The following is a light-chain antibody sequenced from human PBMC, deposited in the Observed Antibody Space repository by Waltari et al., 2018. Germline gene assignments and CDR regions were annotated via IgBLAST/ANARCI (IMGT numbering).Light chain of an antibody. CDR3: SSYTTSGTWV. V-gene: IGLV2-14*03. J-gene: IGLJ3*02. CDR2: NVS. Sequence: QSALTQPASVSGSPGQSITISCTGTTSHVGAYIHFSWYQQRPGKAPKHIIHNVSNRPSGVSNRFSGSKSANSASLTISGLQSEDEADYYCSSYTTSGTWVFGGGTKVTVL. CDR1: TSHVGAYIH.